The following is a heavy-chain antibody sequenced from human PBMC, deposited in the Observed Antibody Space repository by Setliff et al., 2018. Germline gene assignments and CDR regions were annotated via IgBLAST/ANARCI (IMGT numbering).Heavy chain of an antibody. CDR3: ARTMVQTKLRAFDI. D-gene: IGHD3-10*01. V-gene: IGHV4-61*02. J-gene: IGHJ3*02. CDR1: GDSITSGSDY. Sequence: SETLSLTCTVSGDSITSGSDYWNWIRQPAGKGLEWIGRIYTTGNTNYNPSLKSRVTISEDTSKNQFPLKLSSVTAADAAVYYCARTMVQTKLRAFDIWGQGTMVTVSS. CDR2: IYTTGNT.